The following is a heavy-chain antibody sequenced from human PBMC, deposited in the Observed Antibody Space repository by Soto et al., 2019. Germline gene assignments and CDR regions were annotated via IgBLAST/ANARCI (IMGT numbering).Heavy chain of an antibody. D-gene: IGHD3-10*01. V-gene: IGHV3-9*01. J-gene: IGHJ4*02. CDR1: GFKFDDFA. Sequence: VQMVESGGGLVKPGMSLRLSCAASGFKFDDFAMHWVRQGQGKGLEWVAGINWNSGDKDYGDSAKGRFVISRDNGKRSLDLQMNSLRPEDTAVCYCVRGRGPMNRGYFYSWGRGTLVTVSP. CDR3: VRGRGPMNRGYFYS. CDR2: INWNSGDK.